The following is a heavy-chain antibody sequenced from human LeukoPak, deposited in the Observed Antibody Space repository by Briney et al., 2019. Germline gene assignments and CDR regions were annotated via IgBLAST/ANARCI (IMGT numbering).Heavy chain of an antibody. CDR2: INSDGSGT. CDR3: VRRVVVVVYDY. Sequence: PGGSLRLSCAASGFTFSSYWMHWVRQAPGKGLVWVSHINSDGSGTTYADSVKGRFTISRDNAKNTLYLQMNSLRADDPAVYFCVRRVVVVVYDYWGQGTLVTVSS. J-gene: IGHJ4*02. D-gene: IGHD2-15*01. V-gene: IGHV3-74*01. CDR1: GFTFSSYW.